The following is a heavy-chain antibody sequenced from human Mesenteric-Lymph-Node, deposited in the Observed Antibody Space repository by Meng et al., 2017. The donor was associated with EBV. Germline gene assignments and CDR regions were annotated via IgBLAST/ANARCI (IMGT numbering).Heavy chain of an antibody. J-gene: IGHJ4*01. V-gene: IGHV3-23*01. CDR2: ISGSGVNT. Sequence: EVQLLESGGGLVQPGGSLRLACAASGFTFSSYAMSWVRQAPGKGLEWVSGISGSGVNTFYADSVKGRFTISRHISQNTLHLQMNSLRAEDTAVYYCAKDALRSVYSVFDYWGHGTLVTVAS. CDR1: GFTFSSYA. D-gene: IGHD5-12*01. CDR3: AKDALRSVYSVFDY.